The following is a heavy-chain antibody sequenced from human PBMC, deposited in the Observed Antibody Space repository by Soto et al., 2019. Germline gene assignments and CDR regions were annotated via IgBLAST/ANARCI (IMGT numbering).Heavy chain of an antibody. CDR3: ARTTGRHLDF. CDR2: IDYSGTA. Sequence: QLQLQESGPGLVKPWETLSLTCTVSYGSISVSNVFWGWVRQPPGKGLEWIGNIDYSGTAYFNPSLGTRVTFPVDTSKNQFSLTLYSVTAADTVVYYCARTTGRHLDFWGQGILVTVSS. V-gene: IGHV4-39*01. D-gene: IGHD4-4*01. J-gene: IGHJ4*02. CDR1: YGSISVSNVF.